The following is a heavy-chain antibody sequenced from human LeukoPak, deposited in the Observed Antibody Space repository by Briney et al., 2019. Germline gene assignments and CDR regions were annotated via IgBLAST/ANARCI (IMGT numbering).Heavy chain of an antibody. J-gene: IGHJ4*02. D-gene: IGHD6-6*01. CDR1: GFTFSSYA. Sequence: GGSLRLSCAASGFTFSSYAMHWVRQAPGKGLEWVAVISYDGSNKYYADSVKGRFTISRDNSKNTLYLQMNSLRAEGTAVYYCASGVQSYSSSSGGFDYWGQGTLVTVSS. V-gene: IGHV3-30-3*02. CDR2: ISYDGSNK. CDR3: ASGVQSYSSSSGGFDY.